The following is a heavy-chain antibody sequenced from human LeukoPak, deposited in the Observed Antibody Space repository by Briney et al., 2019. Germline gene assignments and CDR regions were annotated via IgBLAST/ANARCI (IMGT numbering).Heavy chain of an antibody. D-gene: IGHD5-12*01. CDR2: IYTSGST. CDR3: ARGGRLRYIVTTTPFHY. V-gene: IGHV4-4*07. J-gene: IGHJ4*02. CDR1: GGSISSYY. Sequence: PSETLSLTCTVSGGSISSYYWSWIRQPAGKGLEWIGRIYTSGSTNYNPSLKSRVTMSVDTSKNQFSLKLSSVTAADTAAYYCARGGRLRYIVTTTPFHYWGQGTLVTVSS.